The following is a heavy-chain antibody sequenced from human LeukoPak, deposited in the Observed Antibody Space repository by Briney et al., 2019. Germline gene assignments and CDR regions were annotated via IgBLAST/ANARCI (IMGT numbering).Heavy chain of an antibody. V-gene: IGHV1-18*01. Sequence: GASVKVSCKASGYTFTSYGISWVRQAPGQGLEWMGWISAYNGNTNYAQKLQGRVTMTTDTSTSTAYMELRSLRSDDTAVYYCARDWDGVAAAGTDWYFDPWGRGTLVTVSS. D-gene: IGHD6-13*01. J-gene: IGHJ2*01. CDR2: ISAYNGNT. CDR1: GYTFTSYG. CDR3: ARDWDGVAAAGTDWYFDP.